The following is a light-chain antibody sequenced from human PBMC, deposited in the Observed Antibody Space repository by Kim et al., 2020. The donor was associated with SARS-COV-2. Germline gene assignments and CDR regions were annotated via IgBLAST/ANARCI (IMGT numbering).Light chain of an antibody. CDR1: SNNVGNQG. CDR3: SAWVIRLTGWV. V-gene: IGLV10-54*01. J-gene: IGLJ3*02. Sequence: ESATITCYGNSNNVGNQGAGWLQQHHGHPPKLLLYRNHNRPAGIAERLSASRSGNTASLTITGLQPAYVADYHCSAWVIRLTGWVFGGGTKLTFL. CDR2: RNH.